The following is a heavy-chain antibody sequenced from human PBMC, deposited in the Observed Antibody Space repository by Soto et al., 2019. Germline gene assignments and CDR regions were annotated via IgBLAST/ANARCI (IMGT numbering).Heavy chain of an antibody. J-gene: IGHJ4*02. CDR2: VSSSVLSI. V-gene: IGHV3-48*03. D-gene: IGHD5-18*01. CDR3: ARGPRGYTDPSARFFDY. CDR1: GFTFRSFD. Sequence: GGSLSLSCAASGFTFRSFDMVWVRQPPGKGLEWVSYVSSSVLSIRYADSVKGRFTVSRDNAENSLYLQMNSLRAEDTATYYCARGPRGYTDPSARFFDYWGQGTLVTVSS.